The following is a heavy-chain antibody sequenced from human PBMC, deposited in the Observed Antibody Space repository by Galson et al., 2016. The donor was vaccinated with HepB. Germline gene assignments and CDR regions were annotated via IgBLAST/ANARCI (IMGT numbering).Heavy chain of an antibody. Sequence: SETLSLTCTVSGGSIGSSSYYWGWIRQPPGKGLEWIGSIYYSGTTYYNSSLKSRVIISVDTSKNQFSLKLSSVTAADTAVYYCACRTVPTGTITFYQFYGMDVWGQGTTVTVSS. V-gene: IGHV4-39*01. D-gene: IGHD4-11*01. J-gene: IGHJ6*02. CDR1: GGSIGSSSYY. CDR2: IYYSGTT. CDR3: ACRTVPTGTITFYQFYGMDV.